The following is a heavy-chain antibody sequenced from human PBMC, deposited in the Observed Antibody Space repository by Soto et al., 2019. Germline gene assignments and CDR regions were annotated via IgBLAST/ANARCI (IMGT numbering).Heavy chain of an antibody. CDR3: ARGVGSSPPRY. CDR1: GGSISVYY. Sequence: SETLSLTCIISGGSISVYYWSWIRQSPGQGLEWIGYIYDNGSPYYNPSLKSRVIISADTSKNQISLKLTSATAADTAVYYCARGVGSSPPRYWGRGTLVTVSS. CDR2: IYDNGSP. V-gene: IGHV4-59*01. J-gene: IGHJ4*02. D-gene: IGHD1-26*01.